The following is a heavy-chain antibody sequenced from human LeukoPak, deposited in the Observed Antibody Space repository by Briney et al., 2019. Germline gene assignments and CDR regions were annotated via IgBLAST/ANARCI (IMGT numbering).Heavy chain of an antibody. Sequence: SQTLSLTCTVSGGSISSGGYYWSWIRQPPGKGLEWIGYIYHSGSTYYNPSLKSRVTISVDRSKNQFSLKLSSLTAADTAVYYCATYSSSFMWSDYWGQGTLVTVSS. CDR1: GGSISSGGYY. D-gene: IGHD6-6*01. J-gene: IGHJ4*02. CDR3: ATYSSSFMWSDY. V-gene: IGHV4-30-2*01. CDR2: IYHSGST.